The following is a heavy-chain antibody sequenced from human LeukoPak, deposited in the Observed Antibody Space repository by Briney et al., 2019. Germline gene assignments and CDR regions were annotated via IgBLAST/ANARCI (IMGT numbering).Heavy chain of an antibody. D-gene: IGHD3-10*02. CDR3: ARSVFQSRHDAFDI. CDR2: IYHSGST. J-gene: IGHJ3*02. Sequence: PSETLSLTCTVSGNSISSGYYWGWIRQPPGKGLERIGSIYHSGSTYYNPSLKSRVTISVDTSKNQFSLKLSSVTAADTAVYYCARSVFQSRHDAFDIWGQGTMVTVSS. CDR1: GNSISSGYY. V-gene: IGHV4-38-2*02.